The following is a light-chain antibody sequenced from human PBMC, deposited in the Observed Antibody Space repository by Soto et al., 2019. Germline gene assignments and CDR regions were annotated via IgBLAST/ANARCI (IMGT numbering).Light chain of an antibody. Sequence: EIVMTQSPATLSVSPGERATLSCRASQSVSSNLAWYQQKPGQAPRLLIYGASTRATGIPARFSGSGSGTEFTPPSSRLQSEDFAVYYCQQYNNWPPMYTFGQGTTLEIK. CDR2: GAS. CDR3: QQYNNWPPMYT. J-gene: IGKJ2*01. CDR1: QSVSSN. V-gene: IGKV3-15*01.